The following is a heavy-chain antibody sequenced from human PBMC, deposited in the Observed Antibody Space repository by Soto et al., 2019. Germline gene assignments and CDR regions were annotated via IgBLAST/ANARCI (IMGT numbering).Heavy chain of an antibody. Sequence: EVQLVEFGGRLVQPGGSLRLSCAASGFTLSSYSMNWARQAPGKGLEWVSYISSSSSTIYYADSVKGRFTISRDNAKNSLYLQMNSLRDEDTAVYYCVRGGAFKIDYWGQGTLVTVSS. CDR1: GFTLSSYS. V-gene: IGHV3-48*02. CDR3: VRGGAFKIDY. CDR2: ISSSSSTI. D-gene: IGHD3-16*01. J-gene: IGHJ4*02.